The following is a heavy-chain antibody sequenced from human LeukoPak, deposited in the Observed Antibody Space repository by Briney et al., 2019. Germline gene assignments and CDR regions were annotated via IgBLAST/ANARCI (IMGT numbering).Heavy chain of an antibody. D-gene: IGHD3-3*01. CDR2: INPNSGGT. J-gene: IGHJ5*02. V-gene: IGHV1-2*02. CDR3: ARDRSTIFGVAKDWFDP. Sequence: GASVKVSCKASGYTFTGYYMHWVRQAPGQGLEWMGWINPNSGGTNYARKFQGRVTMTRDTSISTAYMELSRLRSDDTAVYYCARDRSTIFGVAKDWFDPWGQGTLVTVSS. CDR1: GYTFTGYY.